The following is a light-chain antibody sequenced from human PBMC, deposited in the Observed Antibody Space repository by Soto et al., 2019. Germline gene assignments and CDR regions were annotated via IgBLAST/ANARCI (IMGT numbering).Light chain of an antibody. J-gene: IGKJ5*01. CDR2: DAS. V-gene: IGKV3-11*01. CDR3: QQRSNWPIT. Sequence: EIVLTQSPATLSLSPGERATLSCRASQSISNYLAWYLQKPGQAPRLLIYDASNRATGIPARFSGSGSGTDVTLTISSLEPEDFAVYYCQQRSNWPITFGQGTRLEIK. CDR1: QSISNY.